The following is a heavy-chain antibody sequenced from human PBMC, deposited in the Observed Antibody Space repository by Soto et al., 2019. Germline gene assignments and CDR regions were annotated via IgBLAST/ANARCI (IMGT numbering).Heavy chain of an antibody. CDR1: VFTFITYA. CDR3: ARGSAGHYNSGTLLD. D-gene: IGHD3-10*01. CDR2: ISYDGSNE. V-gene: IGHV3-30-3*01. J-gene: IGHJ4*02. Sequence: GWSLRLSCASSVFTFITYAMHWVRQAPGKGLEWVAVISYDGSNEYYVDSVKGRFTISRDNSKNTLYLQMNSLREEDTAGYYCARGSAGHYNSGTLLDWGQGTLVTV.